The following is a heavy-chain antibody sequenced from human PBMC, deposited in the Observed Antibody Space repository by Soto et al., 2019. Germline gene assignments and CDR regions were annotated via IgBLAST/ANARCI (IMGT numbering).Heavy chain of an antibody. CDR2: IGRRSDI. CDR3: AREETAWPLAYGLDV. V-gene: IGHV3-21*01. Sequence: LRLSCEATGFSFSTYSMHWVRQAPGKGLEWVSSIGRRSDIYYADSVKGRFTISRDNAKNSVSLQMNSLRDEDTAVYYCAREETAWPLAYGLDVWGQGTTVTVSS. CDR1: GFSFSTYS. D-gene: IGHD2-21*02. J-gene: IGHJ6*02.